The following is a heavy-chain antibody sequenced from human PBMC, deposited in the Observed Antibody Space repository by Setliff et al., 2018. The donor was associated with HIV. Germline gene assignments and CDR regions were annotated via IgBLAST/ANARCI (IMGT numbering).Heavy chain of an antibody. V-gene: IGHV4-31*03. CDR2: IFHSGDT. CDR3: ARVYSRSWFFFDH. Sequence: PSETLSLTCSVSGVSVGSGDYYWHWIRQHPEKALEWIGYIFHSGDTYYNPSLKSRISMSVDTSKNQFSLELTSVTAADTAVYYCARVYSRSWFFFDHWGQGILVTAPQ. J-gene: IGHJ4*02. D-gene: IGHD6-13*01. CDR1: GVSVGSGDYY.